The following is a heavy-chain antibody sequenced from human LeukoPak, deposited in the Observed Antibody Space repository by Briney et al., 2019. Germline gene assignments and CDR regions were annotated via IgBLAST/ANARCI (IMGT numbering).Heavy chain of an antibody. CDR1: GFTFSSYA. J-gene: IGHJ4*02. Sequence: GVSLRLSCAASGFTFSSYARSWVRQAPGKGLECVSAVSGSGGSTYYAASVKGRFTISRDNSKNTLCLQMNSMRAEDTAVYYCAKGRRGSEIAVFSYWGQGTLVTVSS. D-gene: IGHD6-19*01. CDR2: VSGSGGST. V-gene: IGHV3-23*01. CDR3: AKGRRGSEIAVFSY.